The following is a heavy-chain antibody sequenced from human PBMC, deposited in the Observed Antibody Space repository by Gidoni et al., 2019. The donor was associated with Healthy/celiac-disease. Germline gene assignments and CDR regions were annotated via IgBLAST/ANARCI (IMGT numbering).Heavy chain of an antibody. V-gene: IGHV4-39*01. CDR2: ST. D-gene: IGHD4-17*01. CDR3: ARQGGDYYYYYYMDV. J-gene: IGHJ6*03. Sequence: STYYNPSLKSRVTISVDTSKNQFSLKLSSVTAADTAVYYCARQGGDYYYYYYMDVWGKGTTVTVSS.